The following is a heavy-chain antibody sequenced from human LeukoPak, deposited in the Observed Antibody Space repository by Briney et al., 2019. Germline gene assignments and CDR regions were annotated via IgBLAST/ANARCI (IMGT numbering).Heavy chain of an antibody. Sequence: GGSLRLSCAASGFTFSSYSMNRVRQAPGKGLEWVSSISSSSSYIYYADSVKGRFTISRDNAKYSLYLQMNSLRAEDTAVDYCARDDTVTKTRFEYWGQGTLVTVSS. CDR2: ISSSSSYI. CDR1: GFTFSSYS. D-gene: IGHD4-17*01. V-gene: IGHV3-21*01. CDR3: ARDDTVTKTRFEY. J-gene: IGHJ4*02.